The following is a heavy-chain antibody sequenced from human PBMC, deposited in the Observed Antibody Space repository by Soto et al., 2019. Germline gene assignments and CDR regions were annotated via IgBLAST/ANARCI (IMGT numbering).Heavy chain of an antibody. CDR3: ARGNHYYGMDV. V-gene: IGHV4-34*01. CDR2: ISHSGAT. CDR1: GGSFTDHY. Sequence: PSETLSLTCAVYGGSFTDHYWTWIRQPPGKGLEWIGEISHSGATNYNPSLKSRVTISEDTSKNQVSLKVTSVTAADTAVFHCARGNHYYGMDVWGQGTTVTVSS. J-gene: IGHJ6*01.